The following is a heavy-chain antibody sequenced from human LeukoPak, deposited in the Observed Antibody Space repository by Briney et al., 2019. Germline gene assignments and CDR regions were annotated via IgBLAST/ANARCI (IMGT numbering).Heavy chain of an antibody. V-gene: IGHV3-15*01. CDR2: IKSKTDGGTT. J-gene: IGHJ4*02. CDR1: GFTFSNAW. Sequence: PGGSLRLSCAASGFTFSNAWMSWVRQAPGKGLEWVGRIKSKTDGGTTDYAAPVKGRFTISRDDSKNMLYLQMNSLKTEDTAVYYCTTHSGYTDCFDYWGQGTLVTVSS. D-gene: IGHD5-12*01. CDR3: TTHSGYTDCFDY.